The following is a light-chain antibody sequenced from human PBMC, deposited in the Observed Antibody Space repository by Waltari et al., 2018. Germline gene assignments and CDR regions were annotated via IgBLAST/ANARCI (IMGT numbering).Light chain of an antibody. Sequence: IVITQSPPFLALSLGERAIINCTSSQSVFYNSAEKHYLAWYQQKPGRPLKLLMYGVSPLEAGVPERFSGTGSGTHVTLTIGNLQAGDVAIYYCQQYYSAPPNTFGRATKLDLK. V-gene: IGKV4-1*01. J-gene: IGKJ2*01. CDR1: QSVFYNSAEKHY. CDR2: GVS. CDR3: QQYYSAPPNT.